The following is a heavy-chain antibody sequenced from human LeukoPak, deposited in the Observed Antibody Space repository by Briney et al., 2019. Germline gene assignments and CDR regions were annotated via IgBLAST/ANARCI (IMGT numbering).Heavy chain of an antibody. CDR3: ATEGDFWSGPH. J-gene: IGHJ4*02. CDR1: GGTFSRYS. D-gene: IGHD3-3*01. Sequence: ASVKVSCKTSGGTFSRYSISWVRQAPGQGLEWMGGFDPEDGETIYAQKFQGRVTMTEDTSTDTAYMELSSLRSEDTAVYYCATEGDFWSGPHWGQGTLVTVSS. CDR2: FDPEDGET. V-gene: IGHV1-24*01.